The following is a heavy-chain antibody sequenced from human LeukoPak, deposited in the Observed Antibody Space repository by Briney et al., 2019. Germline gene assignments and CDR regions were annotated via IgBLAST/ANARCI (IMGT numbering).Heavy chain of an antibody. CDR2: IYHTGRT. D-gene: IGHD3-10*01. Sequence: SETLSLTCTVSGASISSNYWTWIRQPPGKGLEWIGYIYHTGRTKYNPSLKSRLTISVDTSKNQFSLKLSSVTAADTAAYFCARVPTGSHSIDYWGPGTLVTVSS. V-gene: IGHV4-59*01. CDR1: GASISSNY. CDR3: ARVPTGSHSIDY. J-gene: IGHJ4*02.